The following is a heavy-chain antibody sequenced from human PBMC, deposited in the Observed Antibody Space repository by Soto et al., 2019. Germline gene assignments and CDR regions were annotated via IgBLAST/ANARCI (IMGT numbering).Heavy chain of an antibody. J-gene: IGHJ4*02. Sequence: PGGSLRLSCAASGITFSDLAMAWLRQTTEKGLEWVSTISGRGDEIYYADSVKGRFTISRDNSRSTLYLQMKSLRAEDTAVYFCAKDRPLDSSSRDYFDYWGQGTLVTVSS. CDR2: ISGRGDEI. CDR1: GITFSDLA. V-gene: IGHV3-23*01. CDR3: AKDRPLDSSSRDYFDY. D-gene: IGHD6-13*01.